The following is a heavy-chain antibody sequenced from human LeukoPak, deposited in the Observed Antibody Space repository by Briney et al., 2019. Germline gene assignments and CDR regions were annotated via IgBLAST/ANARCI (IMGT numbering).Heavy chain of an antibody. CDR1: GFTFSSYA. V-gene: IGHV3-30-3*01. CDR2: ISYDGSNK. CDR3: DRGMRVYFDY. Sequence: PGRSLRLSCAASGFTFSSYAMHWVRQAPGKGLEWVAVISYDGSNKYYADSVKGRFTISRDNSKNTLYLQMNSLRAEDTAVYYCDRGMRVYFDYWGQGTLVTVSS. J-gene: IGHJ4*02.